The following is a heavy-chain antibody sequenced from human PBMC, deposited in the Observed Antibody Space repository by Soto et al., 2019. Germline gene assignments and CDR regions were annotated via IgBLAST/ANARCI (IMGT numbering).Heavy chain of an antibody. J-gene: IGHJ4*02. CDR2: IKSDGSDT. D-gene: IGHD4-17*01. Sequence: EVQLVESGGGLVQPGGSLRLSCAASGFTFSSYWMHWVRQAPGKGLVWVSRIKSDGSDTSYADSVKGRFTISRDNAKNKLYLQMSSLRAEDTDVYYCVRVAYGDLGGWGQGTLVPVSS. V-gene: IGHV3-74*01. CDR3: VRVAYGDLGG. CDR1: GFTFSSYW.